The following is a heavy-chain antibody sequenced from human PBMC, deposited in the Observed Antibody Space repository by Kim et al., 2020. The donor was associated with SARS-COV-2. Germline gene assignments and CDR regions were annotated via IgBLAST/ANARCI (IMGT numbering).Heavy chain of an antibody. CDR3: ARESGHMVVGVVTTYFYY. V-gene: IGHV4-34*01. D-gene: IGHD2-15*01. CDR2: INHSGST. CDR1: GGSFSGYY. Sequence: SETLSLTCAVYGGSFSGYYWSWIRQPPGKGLEWIGEINHSGSTNYNPSLKSRVTISVDTFKNQLSLKLSSVTAADTAVYYCARESGHMVVGVVTTYFYY. J-gene: IGHJ6*01.